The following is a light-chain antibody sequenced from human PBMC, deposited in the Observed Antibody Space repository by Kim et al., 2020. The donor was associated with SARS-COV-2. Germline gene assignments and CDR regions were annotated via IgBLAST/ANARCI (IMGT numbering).Light chain of an antibody. CDR2: DAS. CDR3: QQYDNLWT. CDR1: QDISNY. V-gene: IGKV1-33*01. Sequence: DIQMTQSPSSLSASVGDRVTITCLASQDISNYLNWYQQKPGKAPKLLIYDASNLETGVPSRFSGSGSGTDFTFTISSLQPEDIATYYCQQYDNLWTFGQGTKVDIK. J-gene: IGKJ1*01.